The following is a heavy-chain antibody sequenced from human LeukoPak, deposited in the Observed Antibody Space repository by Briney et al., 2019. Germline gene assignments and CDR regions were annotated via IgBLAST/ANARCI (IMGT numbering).Heavy chain of an antibody. Sequence: ETLSLTCTVSGGSISSYYWSWVRQAPGKGLEWVSSISGSGGSTHYADSVKGRFTISRDNSKNTLYLQINNLRAEDTAVYYCATRDSGDYPFFDYWGQGTLVIVSS. CDR1: GGSISSYY. CDR2: ISGSGGST. D-gene: IGHD4-17*01. V-gene: IGHV3-23*01. J-gene: IGHJ4*02. CDR3: ATRDSGDYPFFDY.